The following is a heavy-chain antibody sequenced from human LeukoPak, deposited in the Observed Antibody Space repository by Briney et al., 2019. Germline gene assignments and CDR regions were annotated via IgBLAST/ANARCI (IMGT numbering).Heavy chain of an antibody. CDR3: AATTTYTAMVIGGY. Sequence: GGSLRLSCAASGFTFSSYGMSWVRQAPGKGLEWVSYISSSGSTIYYADSVKGRFTISRDNAKNSLYLQMNSLRAEDTAVYYCAATTTYTAMVIGGYWGQGTLVTVSS. D-gene: IGHD5-18*01. V-gene: IGHV3-48*04. J-gene: IGHJ4*02. CDR2: ISSSGSTI. CDR1: GFTFSSYG.